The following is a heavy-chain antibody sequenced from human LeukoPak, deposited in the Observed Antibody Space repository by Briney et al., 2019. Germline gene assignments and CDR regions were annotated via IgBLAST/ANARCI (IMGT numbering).Heavy chain of an antibody. CDR1: GFTFNTYG. J-gene: IGHJ4*02. CDR3: AKVAKYYYGPETYYFFEQ. D-gene: IGHD3-10*01. V-gene: IGHV3-30*02. CDR2: IRYDGSNK. Sequence: AGGSLRFPCVASGFTFNTYGMHWVRQAPGRGLEWVSFIRYDGSNKYYADSVKGRFTISRDNSKNTLYLQMNSLRAEDTAVYYCAKVAKYYYGPETYYFFEQWGQGTPVTASS.